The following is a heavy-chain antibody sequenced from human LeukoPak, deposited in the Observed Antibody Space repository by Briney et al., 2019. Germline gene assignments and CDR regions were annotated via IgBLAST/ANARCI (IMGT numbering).Heavy chain of an antibody. CDR2: INHSGST. V-gene: IGHV4-34*01. Sequence: SETLSLTCAVYGGSFSGYYWSWIRQPPGKGLEWIGEINHSGSTNYNPSLKSRVTISVDTSKNQFSLKLSSVTAADTAVYYCARGVDYASWFDPWGQGTLVTVSS. CDR1: GGSFSGYY. CDR3: ARGVDYASWFDP. J-gene: IGHJ5*02. D-gene: IGHD4-17*01.